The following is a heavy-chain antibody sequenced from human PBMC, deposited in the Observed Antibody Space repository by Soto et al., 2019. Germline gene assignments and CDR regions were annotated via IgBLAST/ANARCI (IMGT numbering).Heavy chain of an antibody. V-gene: IGHV4-31*01. CDR2: IFYSGST. CDR1: GGPINSGAYY. CDR3: ARVSGNAFDN. J-gene: IGHJ3*02. Sequence: QVQLQESGPGLVKPSQTLSLTCTVSGGPINSGAYYWSWIRQLPGKGLEWIGYIFYSGSTYFSPSLKXXVXMXXDTSKMQFSLRLSSVTAADTAVYYCARVSGNAFDNWGQGTMVTVSS. D-gene: IGHD3-10*01.